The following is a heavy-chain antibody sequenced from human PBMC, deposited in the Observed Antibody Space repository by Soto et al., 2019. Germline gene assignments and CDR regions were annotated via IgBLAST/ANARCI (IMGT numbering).Heavy chain of an antibody. CDR2: FKWNSGDV. J-gene: IGHJ6*02. D-gene: IGHD3-10*01. CDR3: AKDRSSGSPYYGMDF. CDR1: GFTFGDYA. Sequence: GGSLRLSCAASGFTFGDYAMHWVRQVPGKGLEWVSGFKWNSGDVGYADSVKGRFTISRDNAKNSLYLQMNSLRPEDTAVYYCAKDRSSGSPYYGMDFWGQGTMVTVS. V-gene: IGHV3-9*01.